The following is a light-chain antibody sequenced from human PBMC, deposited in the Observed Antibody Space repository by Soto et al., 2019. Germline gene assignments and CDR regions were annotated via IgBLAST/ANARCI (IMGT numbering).Light chain of an antibody. V-gene: IGLV2-23*01. CDR3: CSYAGSRTSWV. CDR1: ISDVGSYDL. J-gene: IGLJ3*02. CDR2: EGS. Sequence: QSALTQPASVSGSPGQSITISCTGTISDVGSYDLVSWYQQHPGKAPKLMIYEGSKRPSGVSSRFSGSKSGNTASLTISGVPAEDEADYYCCSYAGSRTSWVFGGGTKLTVL.